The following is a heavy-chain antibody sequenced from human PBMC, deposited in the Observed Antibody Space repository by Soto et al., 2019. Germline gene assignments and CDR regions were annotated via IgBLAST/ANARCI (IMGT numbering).Heavy chain of an antibody. CDR3: VRDLLEGYGHARQPDY. CDR1: GFTFRAYS. V-gene: IGHV3-21*06. J-gene: IGHJ4*02. Sequence: GGSLRLSCVASGFTFRAYSMSWVRQAPGQGLEWVASITSSNTYIYYTRSVEGRFTISRDDAKNSLHLQMNTLRAEGTAVYYCVRDLLEGYGHARQPDYWGQGTLVTVSS. CDR2: ITSSNTYI. D-gene: IGHD2-15*01.